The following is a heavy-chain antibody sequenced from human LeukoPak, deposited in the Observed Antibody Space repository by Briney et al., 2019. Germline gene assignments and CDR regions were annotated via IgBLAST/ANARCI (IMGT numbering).Heavy chain of an antibody. V-gene: IGHV3-30*03. Sequence: GGSLRLSCAASGFTFSSYGMHWVRQAPGKGLEWVAVISYDGSNKYYAGSVKGRFTISRDNSKNTLYLQMNSLRDEDTAVYYCAGGLLGCRGGSCYPTDYWGQGTLVTVSS. D-gene: IGHD2-15*01. CDR3: AGGLLGCRGGSCYPTDY. J-gene: IGHJ4*02. CDR1: GFTFSSYG. CDR2: ISYDGSNK.